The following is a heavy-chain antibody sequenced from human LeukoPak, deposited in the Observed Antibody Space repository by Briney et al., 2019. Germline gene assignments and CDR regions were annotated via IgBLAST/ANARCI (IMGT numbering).Heavy chain of an antibody. CDR1: GFTFSSYS. CDR3: ARTLWPYDAFDI. D-gene: IGHD2-21*01. V-gene: IGHV3-21*01. J-gene: IGHJ3*02. CDR2: ISSSSSYI. Sequence: GGSLRLSCAASGFTFSSYSMNWVRQAPGKGLEWVSSISSSSSYIYYADSVKGRFTISRDNAKNSLYLQMHSLRAEDTAVYYCARTLWPYDAFDIWGQGTMVTVSS.